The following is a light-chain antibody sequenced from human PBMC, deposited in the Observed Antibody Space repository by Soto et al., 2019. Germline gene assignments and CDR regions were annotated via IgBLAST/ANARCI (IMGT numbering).Light chain of an antibody. CDR2: DAS. J-gene: IGKJ1*01. Sequence: EIVLTQSPATLSLSPGERATLSCRASQSVSSYLAWYQQKPCPAPGLRIYDASNRATGIPARFSGSGSGTDITLTISILQSEDFAVYVCQRYNNWPTFGQGTKVDIK. V-gene: IGKV3-11*01. CDR3: QRYNNWPT. CDR1: QSVSSY.